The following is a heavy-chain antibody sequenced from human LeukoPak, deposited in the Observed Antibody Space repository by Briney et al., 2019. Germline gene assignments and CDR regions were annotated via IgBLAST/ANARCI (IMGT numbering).Heavy chain of an antibody. CDR3: ATSYDFWSGYYSWYYYMDV. Sequence: PGGSLRLSCAASGFTFSSYGMHWVRQAPGKGLEWVAFIRCCGSNKYYADSVKGRFTISRDNSKNTLYLQMNSLRAEDTAVYYCATSYDFWSGYYSWYYYMDVWSKGTTVTVSS. V-gene: IGHV3-30*02. CDR1: GFTFSSYG. J-gene: IGHJ6*03. D-gene: IGHD3-3*01. CDR2: IRCCGSNK.